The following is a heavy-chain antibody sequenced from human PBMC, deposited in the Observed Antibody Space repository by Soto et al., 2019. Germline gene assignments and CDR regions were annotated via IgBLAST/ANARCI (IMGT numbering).Heavy chain of an antibody. CDR2: IDPSDSYT. CDR3: ARQEPLRKRIASSSYDY. Sequence: GESLKISCKGSGYSFTSYWISWVRQMPGKGLEWMGRIDPSDSYTNYSPSFQGHVTISADKSISTAYLQWSSLKASDTAMYYCARQEPLRKRIASSSYDYWGQGTLVTVSS. J-gene: IGHJ4*02. CDR1: GYSFTSYW. V-gene: IGHV5-10-1*01. D-gene: IGHD6-6*01.